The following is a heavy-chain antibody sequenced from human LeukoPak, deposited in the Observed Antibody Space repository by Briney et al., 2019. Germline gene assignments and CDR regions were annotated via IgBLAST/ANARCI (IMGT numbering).Heavy chain of an antibody. V-gene: IGHV3-21*01. J-gene: IGHJ6*03. CDR3: ARDLGDYTNDYYYYYMDV. D-gene: IGHD4-11*01. CDR2: ISSSSGYI. Sequence: GGSLRLSCAASGFTFSSYSMNWVRQAPGKGLEWVSSISSSSGYIYYADSVKGRFTISRDNAKNPLYLQMNSLRAEDTAVYYCARDLGDYTNDYYYYYMDVWGKGTTVTVSS. CDR1: GFTFSSYS.